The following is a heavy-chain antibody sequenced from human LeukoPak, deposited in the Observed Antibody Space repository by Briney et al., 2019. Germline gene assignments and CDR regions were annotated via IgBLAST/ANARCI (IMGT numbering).Heavy chain of an antibody. CDR3: ATDPGETVPAAKGHRGDYCYGMDV. Sequence: GASVKVSCKASGYTFTGYYMHWVRQAPGQGLEWMGWINPNSGGTNYAQKFQGRVTMTEDTSTDTAYMELNSLRSDDTAVYYCATDPGETVPAAKGHRGDYCYGMDVWGQGTTVTVSS. J-gene: IGHJ6*02. V-gene: IGHV1-2*02. CDR1: GYTFTGYY. CDR2: INPNSGGT. D-gene: IGHD2-2*01.